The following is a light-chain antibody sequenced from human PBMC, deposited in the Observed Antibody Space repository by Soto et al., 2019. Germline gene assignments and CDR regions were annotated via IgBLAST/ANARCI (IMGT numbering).Light chain of an antibody. Sequence: DIQMTQSPSSLSASVGDRVTITCQASQDISNYLNWYQQKPGKAPKLLIYDASNLETGVPSRFSGSGFGTDFNFTIRRLQPEDIAKYYFQKYGNLPHFGSGNKVDIK. CDR1: QDISNY. V-gene: IGKV1-33*01. J-gene: IGKJ3*01. CDR3: QKYGNLPH. CDR2: DAS.